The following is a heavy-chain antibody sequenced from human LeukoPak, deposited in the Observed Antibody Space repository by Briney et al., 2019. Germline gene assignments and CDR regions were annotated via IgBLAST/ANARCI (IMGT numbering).Heavy chain of an antibody. CDR1: GFTFSSYW. V-gene: IGHV3-7*01. D-gene: IGHD3-10*01. Sequence: GGSLRLSCAASGFTFSSYWMSWVRQAPGKGLEWVANIKQDGSEKYYVDSVKGRSTISRDNAKNSLYLQMNSLRAEDTAVYYCASLVTMVRGVIKGMPFDPWGQGTLVTVSS. CDR3: ASLVTMVRGVIKGMPFDP. J-gene: IGHJ5*02. CDR2: IKQDGSEK.